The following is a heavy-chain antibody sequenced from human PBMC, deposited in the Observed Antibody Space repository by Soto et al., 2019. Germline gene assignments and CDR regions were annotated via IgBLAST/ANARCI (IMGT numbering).Heavy chain of an antibody. Sequence: EVQLVESGGGVVQPGGSLRLSCAASGFTFSTYWMSWVRQPPGKGLEWVASIKEDGSEKYYVDSVKGRFTISRDNAKNSLYLQLNGVRVEDTAVYYCARLMWWWGYWGQGTLVTVSS. CDR3: ARLMWWWGY. D-gene: IGHD2-21*01. V-gene: IGHV3-7*04. CDR2: IKEDGSEK. J-gene: IGHJ4*02. CDR1: GFTFSTYW.